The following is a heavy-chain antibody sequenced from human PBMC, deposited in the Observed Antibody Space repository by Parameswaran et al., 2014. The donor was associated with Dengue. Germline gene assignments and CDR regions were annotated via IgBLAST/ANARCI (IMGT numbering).Heavy chain of an antibody. J-gene: IGHJ4*02. D-gene: IGHD5-24*01. Sequence: AMPGVRQAPGKGLEWVAVISYDGSNKYYADSVKGRFTISRDNSKNTLYLQMNSLRAEDTAVYYCARGDGYNTAGYFDYWGQGTLVTVSS. CDR2: ISYDGSNK. CDR3: ARGDGYNTAGYFDY. CDR1: A. V-gene: IGHV3-30-3*01.